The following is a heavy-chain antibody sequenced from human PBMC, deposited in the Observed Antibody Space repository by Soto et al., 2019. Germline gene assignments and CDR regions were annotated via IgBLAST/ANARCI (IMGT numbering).Heavy chain of an antibody. V-gene: IGHV3-30-3*01. Sequence: QVQLVESGGGVVQPGRSLRLSCAASGFTFSSYAIHWVRQAPGKGLEWVAVISYDGSNKYYADSVKGRFTISRDNSKNPPEPGMDSLRAGGTGVYYCAGGGSHLGGDVFAIRGRGKMVPVS. D-gene: IGHD3-16*01. CDR1: GFTFSSYA. CDR3: AGGGSHLGGDVFAI. CDR2: ISYDGSNK. J-gene: IGHJ3*02.